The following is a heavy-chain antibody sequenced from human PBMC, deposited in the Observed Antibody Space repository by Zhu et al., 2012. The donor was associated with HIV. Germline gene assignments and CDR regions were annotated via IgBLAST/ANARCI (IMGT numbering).Heavy chain of an antibody. D-gene: IGHD3-10*01. Sequence: QVQLQESGPGLVKPSETLSLTCAVSGYSISSGYYWGWIRQPPGKGLEWIGNIYHSGSTYYNPSLKNRVTISLDTSKNQFSLKLNSVTAADTAVYYCAGRSRWFGEYPWFDPWGQGTLVTVSP. CDR2: IYHSGST. V-gene: IGHV4-38-2*01. J-gene: IGHJ5*02. CDR3: AGRSRWFGEYPWFDP. CDR1: GYSISSGYY.